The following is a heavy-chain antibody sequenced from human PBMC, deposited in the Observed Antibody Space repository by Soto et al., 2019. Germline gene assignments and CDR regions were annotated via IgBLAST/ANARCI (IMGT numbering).Heavy chain of an antibody. CDR3: ARDDQACHYGTCSWHFNY. V-gene: IGHV4-59*01. CDR2: VYYSGST. J-gene: IGHJ4*02. D-gene: IGHD2-15*01. CDR1: GGSISANY. Sequence: SDTLSLTCIVSGGSISANYWSWIRQSPGKGLEWIGYVYYSGSTVYNPSLKSRVSISADTSKNQFSLRLSSVTAADTAVYYCARDDQACHYGTCSWHFNYWGQGALVTVYS.